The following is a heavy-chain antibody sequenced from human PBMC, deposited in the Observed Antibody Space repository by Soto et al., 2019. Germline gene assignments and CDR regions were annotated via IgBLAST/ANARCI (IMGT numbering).Heavy chain of an antibody. J-gene: IGHJ5*02. V-gene: IGHV1-8*01. D-gene: IGHD4-17*01. Sequence: ASVKVSCKASGNTFTSYDINWVRQATGQGLEYLGWMNPNSGNTAYVQKFQGRVTMTWDTSITTAYMELSGLRSEDTAVYFCARGVKYGAYSRWFDPWGQGTLVTVSS. CDR1: GNTFTSYD. CDR2: MNPNSGNT. CDR3: ARGVKYGAYSRWFDP.